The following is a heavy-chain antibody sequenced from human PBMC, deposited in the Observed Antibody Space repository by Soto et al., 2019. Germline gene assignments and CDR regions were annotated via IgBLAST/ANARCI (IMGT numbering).Heavy chain of an antibody. CDR1: GGTFSSYT. J-gene: IGHJ5*02. CDR3: ARDLSHGDYGNNWFDP. Sequence: QVQLVQSGAEVKKPGSSVKVSCKASGGTFSSYTISWVRQAPGQGLEWMGGVFPIFGTVHYAQKFQGRVTITADDSTTTAYMELTSLRSEDTAVYFCARDLSHGDYGNNWFDPWGQGILVTVSS. CDR2: VFPIFGTV. D-gene: IGHD4-17*01. V-gene: IGHV1-69*01.